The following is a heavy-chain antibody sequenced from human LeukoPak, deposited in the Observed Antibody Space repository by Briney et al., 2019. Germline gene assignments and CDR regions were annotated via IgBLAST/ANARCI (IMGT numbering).Heavy chain of an antibody. CDR3: AKQFLDAN. D-gene: IGHD1-1*01. CDR1: GFIFSKYA. Sequence: GGSLRFSCTASGFIFSKYAMTWVRQAPGKGLEWVATINSVDANTHYADSVRGRFTVSRDNSKNTLYLQMSRVRAEDTAVYYCAKQFLDANWGQGTLVAVS. J-gene: IGHJ4*02. V-gene: IGHV3-23*01. CDR2: INSVDANT.